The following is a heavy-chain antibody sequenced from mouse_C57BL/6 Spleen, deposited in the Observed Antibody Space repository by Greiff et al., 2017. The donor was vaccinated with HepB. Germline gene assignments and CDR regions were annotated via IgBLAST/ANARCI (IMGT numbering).Heavy chain of an antibody. Sequence: EVQLVESGGGLVKPGGSLKLSCAASGFTFSDYGMHWVRQAPEKGLEWVAYISSGSSTIYYADTVKGRLTISRDNAKNTLFLQMTSLRSENTAMYYCARLRDYYAMDYWGQGTSVTVSS. CDR2: ISSGSSTI. J-gene: IGHJ4*01. D-gene: IGHD1-1*01. CDR3: ARLRDYYAMDY. CDR1: GFTFSDYG. V-gene: IGHV5-17*01.